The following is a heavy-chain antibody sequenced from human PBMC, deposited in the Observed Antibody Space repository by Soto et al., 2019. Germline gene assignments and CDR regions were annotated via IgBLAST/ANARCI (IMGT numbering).Heavy chain of an antibody. CDR3: VRSKGGYSYGTPFDY. CDR1: GFTFDDYA. CDR2: ISWNSGNI. D-gene: IGHD5-18*01. Sequence: EVQLEESGGALVQPGRSLRLSCAASGFTFDDYAMHWVRQVLGKSLEWLSSISWNSGNIGYADSVKGRFTTSRDNAKNSLYLQMNSLRPEDTALYYCVRSKGGYSYGTPFDYWGQGTLVTVSS. V-gene: IGHV3-9*01. J-gene: IGHJ4*02.